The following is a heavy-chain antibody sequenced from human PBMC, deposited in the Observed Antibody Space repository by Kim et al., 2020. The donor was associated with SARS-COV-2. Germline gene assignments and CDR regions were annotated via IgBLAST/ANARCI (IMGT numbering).Heavy chain of an antibody. J-gene: IGHJ4*02. CDR1: GFTFSSYW. D-gene: IGHD4-17*01. CDR2: IKQDGSEK. Sequence: GGSLRLSCAASGFTFSSYWMSWVRQAPGKGLEWVANIKQDGSEKYYVDSVKGRFTISRDNAKNSLYLQMNSLRAEDTAVYYCARSMTTVTTGFDYWGQGTLVTVSS. CDR3: ARSMTTVTTGFDY. V-gene: IGHV3-7*01.